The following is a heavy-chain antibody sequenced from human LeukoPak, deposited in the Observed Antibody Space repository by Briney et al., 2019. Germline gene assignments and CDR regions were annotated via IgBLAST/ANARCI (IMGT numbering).Heavy chain of an antibody. CDR1: GFTFSGYE. V-gene: IGHV3-74*01. Sequence: GGSLRLSCAASGFTFSGYEMNWVRQAPGKGLVWVSRINSDGTSATYADSVRGRFTISRDNAKNSLYLQMNSLRAEDTAIYYCARPAHLQRAAAPMDVWGQGTTVTVPS. D-gene: IGHD6-25*01. J-gene: IGHJ6*02. CDR2: INSDGTSA. CDR3: ARPAHLQRAAAPMDV.